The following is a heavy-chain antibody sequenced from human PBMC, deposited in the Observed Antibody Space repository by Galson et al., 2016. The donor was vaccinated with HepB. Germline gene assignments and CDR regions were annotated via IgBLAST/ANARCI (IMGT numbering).Heavy chain of an antibody. J-gene: IGHJ5*02. Sequence: SLRLSCAASGFTFNTYSMNWVRQAPGKGLEWVSHISSSSDTIYYADSVKGRFTISRDNAKNSLYLQMNSLRDEDTAVYYCARTAAIAARYLKDNWFAPWGQGTLVTVSS. D-gene: IGHD6-6*01. CDR3: ARTAAIAARYLKDNWFAP. CDR2: ISSSSDTI. V-gene: IGHV3-48*02. CDR1: GFTFNTYS.